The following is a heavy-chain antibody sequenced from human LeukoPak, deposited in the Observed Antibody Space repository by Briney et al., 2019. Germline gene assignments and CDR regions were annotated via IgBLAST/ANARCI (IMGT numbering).Heavy chain of an antibody. CDR2: IGTSVSDT. D-gene: IGHD6-13*01. V-gene: IGHV3-23*01. Sequence: GGSLRLSCAASGFTFSSNALSWVRQAPGKGLEWVSVIGTSVSDTYYADSVKGRFTISGDNSKNTVYLQLNSLRAEDTAVYYCAKRVAAPGRTYYFDYWGQGTLVIVSS. CDR1: GFTFSSNA. CDR3: AKRVAAPGRTYYFDY. J-gene: IGHJ4*02.